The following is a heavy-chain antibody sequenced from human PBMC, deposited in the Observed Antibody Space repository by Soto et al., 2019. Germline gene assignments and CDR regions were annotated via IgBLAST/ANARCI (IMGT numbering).Heavy chain of an antibody. Sequence: EVQLVESGGGLIQPGGSLKLSCAASGFTVGNNYMSWVRQAPGKGLEWVSLIDSTGTTKYADSVKGRFTVSRDNAKNTLYLQMNSLRAEDTAVYYCAKDGRGSGSHYKSFGYWGQGTLVTVSS. CDR1: GFTVGNNY. J-gene: IGHJ4*02. V-gene: IGHV3-53*01. CDR3: AKDGRGSGSHYKSFGY. CDR2: IDSTGTT. D-gene: IGHD3-10*01.